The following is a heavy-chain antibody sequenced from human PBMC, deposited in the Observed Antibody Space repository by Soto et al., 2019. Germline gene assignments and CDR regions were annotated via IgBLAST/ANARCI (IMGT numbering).Heavy chain of an antibody. CDR2: IIPIIRIA. CDR3: AIDLVPTWGVVTQDGDY. Sequence: QVQLVQSGAEVKKPGSSVKVSCRASGGTFSNYTFSWVRQAPGQGLEWLGRIIPIIRIANYAQKFQGRVTITADKSTSTADRELSSRTSEDTAVYYCAIDLVPTWGVVTQDGDYWGQGTLVTVSS. CDR1: GGTFSNYT. J-gene: IGHJ4*02. D-gene: IGHD2-15*01. V-gene: IGHV1-69*08.